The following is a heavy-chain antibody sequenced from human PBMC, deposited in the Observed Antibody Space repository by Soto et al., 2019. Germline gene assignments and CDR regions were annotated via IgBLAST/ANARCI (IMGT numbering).Heavy chain of an antibody. CDR1: GCTFSSYA. CDR2: IIPSFGTA. V-gene: IGHV1-69*13. CDR3: AGGDYYDSSGYPCSY. J-gene: IGHJ4*02. D-gene: IGHD3-22*01. Sequence: SVKVSCKASGCTFSSYAISWVRQAPGQGVEWMGGIIPSFGTANYAQKFQGRVTITADESTSTAYMELSGLRSEDTAVYYCAGGDYYDSSGYPCSYWGQGTLVTVSS.